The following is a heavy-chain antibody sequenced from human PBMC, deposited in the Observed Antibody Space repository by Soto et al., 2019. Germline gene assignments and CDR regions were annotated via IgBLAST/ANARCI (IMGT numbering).Heavy chain of an antibody. Sequence: PSETLSLTCTVSGGSISSYYWPWIRQPPGKGLEWIGYIYYSGSTNYNPSLKSRVTISVDTSKNQFSLKLSSVTAADTAVYYCARVHWGFDYWGQGTLVTVSS. D-gene: IGHD7-27*01. CDR2: IYYSGST. CDR1: GGSISSYY. CDR3: ARVHWGFDY. J-gene: IGHJ4*02. V-gene: IGHV4-59*01.